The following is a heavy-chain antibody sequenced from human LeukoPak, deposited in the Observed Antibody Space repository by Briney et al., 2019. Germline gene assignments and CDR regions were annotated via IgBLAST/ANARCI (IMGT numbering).Heavy chain of an antibody. CDR1: GFTFSSHW. CDR2: IKQDGSEK. D-gene: IGHD4-23*01. J-gene: IGHJ4*02. Sequence: GGSLRLSCAASGFTFSSHWMTWVRQAPAKGREWVANIKQDGSEKYYGHCVKDRFNISRDNAKCSLFLQMDSLRAEDTVLYYCARGNDGGRSRWAYFFDYWGQGTLVTVSS. V-gene: IGHV3-7*01. CDR3: ARGNDGGRSRWAYFFDY.